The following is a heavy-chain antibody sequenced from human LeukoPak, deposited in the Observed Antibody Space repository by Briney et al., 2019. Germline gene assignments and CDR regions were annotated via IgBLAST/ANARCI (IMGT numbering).Heavy chain of an antibody. D-gene: IGHD6-13*01. CDR2: INPNSGGT. CDR1: GYTFTGYY. CDR3: ARDPESLIAAAGETKVGWFDP. V-gene: IGHV1-2*02. J-gene: IGHJ5*02. Sequence: RASVKVSCKASGYTFTGYYMHWVRQAPGQGLEWMGWINPNSGGTNYARKFQGRVTMTRDTSISTAYMELSRLRSDDTAVYYCARDPESLIAAAGETKVGWFDPWGQGTLVTVSS.